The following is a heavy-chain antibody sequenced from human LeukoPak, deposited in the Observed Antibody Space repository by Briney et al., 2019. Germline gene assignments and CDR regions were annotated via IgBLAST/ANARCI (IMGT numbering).Heavy chain of an antibody. J-gene: IGHJ6*02. V-gene: IGHV3-48*03. D-gene: IGHD5-18*01. Sequence: GGSLRLSCAASGFTFSSYVMNWVRQAPGKGLEWVSYISSSGSTIYYADSVKGRFTISRDNAKNSLYLQMNSLRAEDTAVYYCARCLTASYYYYGMDVWGQGTTVTVSS. CDR3: ARCLTASYYYYGMDV. CDR1: GFTFSSYV. CDR2: ISSSGSTI.